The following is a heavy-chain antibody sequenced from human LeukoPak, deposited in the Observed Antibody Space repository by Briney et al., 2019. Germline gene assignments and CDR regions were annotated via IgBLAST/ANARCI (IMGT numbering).Heavy chain of an antibody. CDR3: TRHSEDSSSLVPGLFGKNWFDP. CDR2: IRSKANSYAT. Sequence: GSLRLSCAASGFTFSGSAMHWVRQASGKGLEGVGRIRSKANSYATAYAASVKGRFTISRDDSKNTAYLQMNSLKTEDTAVYYCTRHSEDSSSLVPGLFGKNWFDPWGQGTLVTVSS. V-gene: IGHV3-73*01. CDR1: GFTFSGSA. J-gene: IGHJ5*02. D-gene: IGHD6-13*01.